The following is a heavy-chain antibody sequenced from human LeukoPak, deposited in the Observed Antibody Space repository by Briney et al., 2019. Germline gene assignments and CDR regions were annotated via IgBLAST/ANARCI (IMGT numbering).Heavy chain of an antibody. CDR1: GSRFTSYW. V-gene: IGHV5-51*01. D-gene: IGHD5-24*01. CDR2: IYPGDSDT. Sequence: GASLKISFKGSGSRFTSYWIGWVRPMPGKGLEWMGIIYPGDSDTRYSPSFQGQVTISADKSISTAYLQWGSLKASDTAMYYCARGGWLQSEFDYWGQGTLVTVSS. J-gene: IGHJ4*02. CDR3: ARGGWLQSEFDY.